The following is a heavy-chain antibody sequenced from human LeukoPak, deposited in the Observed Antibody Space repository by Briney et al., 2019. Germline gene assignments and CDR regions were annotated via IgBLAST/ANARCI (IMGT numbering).Heavy chain of an antibody. V-gene: IGHV3-7*01. CDR3: AKVYSYDILTGYNYYFDY. Sequence: GGSLRLSCAASGFTFSSYWMSWVRQAPGKGLEWVANIKQDGSEKYYVDSVKGRFTISRDNAKNSLYLQMNSLRAEDTAVYYCAKVYSYDILTGYNYYFDYWGQGTLVTVSS. CDR1: GFTFSSYW. D-gene: IGHD3-9*01. J-gene: IGHJ4*02. CDR2: IKQDGSEK.